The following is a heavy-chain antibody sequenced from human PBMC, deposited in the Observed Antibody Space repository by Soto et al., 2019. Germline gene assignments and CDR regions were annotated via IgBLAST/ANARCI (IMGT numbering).Heavy chain of an antibody. Sequence: QVQLVQSGAEVKKPGASVTVSCKASGYTFTTYGISWGRQAPGQGLEWMGWISTSNGNTKYTQKLQDRVTMTTDTSTSTAYMELRSLRSDDTAVYYCARDRSPYGDYGGYWGQGTLVTVSS. CDR2: ISTSNGNT. V-gene: IGHV1-18*01. D-gene: IGHD4-17*01. CDR1: GYTFTTYG. CDR3: ARDRSPYGDYGGY. J-gene: IGHJ4*02.